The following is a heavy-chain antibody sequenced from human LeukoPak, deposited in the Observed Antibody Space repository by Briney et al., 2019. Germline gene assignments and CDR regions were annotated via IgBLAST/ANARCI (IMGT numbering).Heavy chain of an antibody. Sequence: SETLSLTCTVSGGSISSYYWSWIRQPAGKGLEWIGRIYTSGSTNYNPSLKSRVTISVDTSKNQFSLKLSSVTAADTAVYYCARESIAVAGTGYFDYWGQGTLVTVSS. CDR3: ARESIAVAGTGYFDY. D-gene: IGHD6-19*01. J-gene: IGHJ4*02. CDR1: GGSISSYY. CDR2: IYTSGST. V-gene: IGHV4-4*07.